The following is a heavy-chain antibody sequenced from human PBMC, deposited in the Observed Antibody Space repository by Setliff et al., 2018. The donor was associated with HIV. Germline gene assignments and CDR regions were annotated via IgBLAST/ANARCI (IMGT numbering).Heavy chain of an antibody. CDR3: ARNPAIPFYDSSGYYYRYYYYYMDV. Sequence: SETLSLTCAVYGGSFSGYYWSWIRQPPGKGLEWIGEINHSGSTNYNPSLKSRVAISVDTSKNQFSLKLSSVAAADTAVYYCARNPAIPFYDSSGYYYRYYYYYMDVWGKGTTVTVSS. J-gene: IGHJ6*03. CDR2: INHSGST. V-gene: IGHV4-34*01. D-gene: IGHD3-22*01. CDR1: GGSFSGYY.